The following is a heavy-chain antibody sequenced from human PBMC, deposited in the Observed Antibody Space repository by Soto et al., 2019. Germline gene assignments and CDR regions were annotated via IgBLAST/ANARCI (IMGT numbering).Heavy chain of an antibody. CDR3: APRKFGSFNIAAFEI. J-gene: IGHJ3*02. D-gene: IGHD3-16*01. V-gene: IGHV3-48*03. CDR1: GFSFSTSE. Sequence: XVSLILSCAASGFSFSTSEMNWVRLSPGKGLEWISYISKSSVTTHYADYVKGRFTISRDNANNSLFLELNSLRVEDTALYYCAPRKFGSFNIAAFEIWGQGKRVTVSS. CDR2: ISKSSVTT.